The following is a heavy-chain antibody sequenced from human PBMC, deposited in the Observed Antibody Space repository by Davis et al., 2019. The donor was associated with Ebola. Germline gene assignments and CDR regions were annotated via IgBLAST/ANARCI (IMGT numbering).Heavy chain of an antibody. V-gene: IGHV4-39*01. D-gene: IGHD3-3*01. J-gene: IGHJ4*02. CDR2: IYYSGSA. Sequence: SETLSLTCTVSGGSINSRSHYWGWIRQPPGKGLEWIGNIYYSGSADYNPSLKSRVTISVDTSKNQFSLKLSSVTAADTAVYYCARSRYLGVVTFDYWGQGTLVTVSS. CDR1: GGSINSRSHY. CDR3: ARSRYLGVVTFDY.